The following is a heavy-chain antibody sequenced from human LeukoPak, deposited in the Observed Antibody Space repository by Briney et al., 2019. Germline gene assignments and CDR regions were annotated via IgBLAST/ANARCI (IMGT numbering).Heavy chain of an antibody. CDR2: TYRGGST. Sequence: GGSLRLSCAASGFTVSSNYMSWVRQAPGKGLEWVSVTYRGGSTYYADSVKGRFTVSRDNSKNTLYLQMNSLRAEDTAVYYCARDVYDSSGYWGQGTLVTVSS. V-gene: IGHV3-53*01. CDR3: ARDVYDSSGY. CDR1: GFTVSSNY. J-gene: IGHJ4*02. D-gene: IGHD3-22*01.